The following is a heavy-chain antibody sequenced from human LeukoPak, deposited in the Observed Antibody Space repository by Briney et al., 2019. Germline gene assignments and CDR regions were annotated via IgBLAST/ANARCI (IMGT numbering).Heavy chain of an antibody. CDR1: GGTFSSYA. CDR2: IIPIFGTA. V-gene: IGHV1-69*05. D-gene: IGHD3-22*01. Sequence: EASVKVSCKASGGTFSSYAISWVRQAPGQGLEWMGGIIPIFGTANYAQKFQGRVTITTDESTSTAYMELSSLRSEDTAVYYCARDWDPPYYYDTEQAFDIWGQGTMVTVSS. J-gene: IGHJ3*02. CDR3: ARDWDPPYYYDTEQAFDI.